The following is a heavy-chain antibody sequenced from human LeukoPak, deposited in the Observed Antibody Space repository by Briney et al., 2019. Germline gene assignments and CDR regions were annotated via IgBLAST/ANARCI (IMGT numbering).Heavy chain of an antibody. CDR1: GGTFSSYA. J-gene: IGHJ4*02. CDR2: IIPIFCTA. CDR3: ARDGARSVDTATNRFDY. D-gene: IGHD5-18*01. V-gene: IGHV1-69*01. Sequence: SVKVSCKASGGTFSSYAISWVRQAPGQGLEWMGGIIPIFCTANYAQKFQGRVTITADESTSTAYMELSSLRSEDTAVYYCARDGARSVDTATNRFDYWGQGTLVTVSS.